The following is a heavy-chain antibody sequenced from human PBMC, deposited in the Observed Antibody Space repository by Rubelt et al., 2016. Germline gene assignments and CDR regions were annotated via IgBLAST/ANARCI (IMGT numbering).Heavy chain of an antibody. Sequence: QVQLQESGPGLVKPSETLSLTCTVSGYSISSGYYWGWIRQPPGKGLEWIGEINHSGITNYNPSLKSRVTISVDRSKNQFPLKLTSVTAADTAVYYCARAKSTSRGMDVWGQGTTVTVSS. CDR3: ARAKSTSRGMDV. J-gene: IGHJ6*02. CDR2: INHSGIT. CDR1: GYSISSGYY. V-gene: IGHV4-38-2*02.